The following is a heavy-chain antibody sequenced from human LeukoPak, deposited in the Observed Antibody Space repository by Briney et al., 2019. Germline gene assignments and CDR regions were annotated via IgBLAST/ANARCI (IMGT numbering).Heavy chain of an antibody. CDR3: AGRPPGKEVDY. V-gene: IGHV4-39*01. Sequence: WIRQPPGKGLEWIGSIYSGGSTYYNPSLKSRVTISVDTSKNQFSLKLSSVTAADTAVYYCAGRPPGKEVDYWGQGTLVTVS. J-gene: IGHJ4*02. CDR2: IYSGGST.